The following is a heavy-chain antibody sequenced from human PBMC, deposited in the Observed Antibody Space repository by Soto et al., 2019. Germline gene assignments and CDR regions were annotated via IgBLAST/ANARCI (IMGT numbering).Heavy chain of an antibody. J-gene: IGHJ4*02. CDR3: ATRRYSYNSGSPTFKSYYFDY. CDR1: GASVNNYY. CDR2: TYYTGNT. D-gene: IGHD3-10*01. V-gene: IGHV4-59*08. Sequence: PSETLSLTCTVSGASVNNYYWSWIRQSPGKGLEWIGYTYYTGNTNYNPSLKGRVTISVDTSKNQFSLKLSSVSAADTAVYYCATRRYSYNSGSPTFKSYYFDYWGQGALVTVSS.